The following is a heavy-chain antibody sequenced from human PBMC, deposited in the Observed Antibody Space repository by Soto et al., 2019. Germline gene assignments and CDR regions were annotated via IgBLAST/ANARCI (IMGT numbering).Heavy chain of an antibody. CDR1: GGSVSSGSYY. Sequence: SETLSLTCTVSGGSVSSGSYYWSWVRQPPGKGLELIGYIYYSGSSNYNPSLKSRVTISVDTSKNQFSLRLSSVTAADTAVYYCARGVPYSYGYISWFDPWGQGTLVTVSS. D-gene: IGHD5-18*01. CDR3: ARGVPYSYGYISWFDP. J-gene: IGHJ5*02. V-gene: IGHV4-61*01. CDR2: IYYSGSS.